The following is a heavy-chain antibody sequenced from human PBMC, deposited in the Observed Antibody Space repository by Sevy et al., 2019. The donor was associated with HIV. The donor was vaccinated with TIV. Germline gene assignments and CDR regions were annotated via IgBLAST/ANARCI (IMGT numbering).Heavy chain of an antibody. D-gene: IGHD3-10*01. CDR1: GFIFSSSA. CDR3: VKVAGSGIYDSGDFDY. V-gene: IGHV3-23*01. CDR2: ISSSAVTT. J-gene: IGHJ4*02. Sequence: GGSLRLSCAASGFIFSSSAMSWVRQAPGKGMEWVSGISSSAVTTYYINSLKGRFTISRDNSKNTLHLQMSSLRAEDTAVYYCVKVAGSGIYDSGDFDYRGQGTLVTVSS.